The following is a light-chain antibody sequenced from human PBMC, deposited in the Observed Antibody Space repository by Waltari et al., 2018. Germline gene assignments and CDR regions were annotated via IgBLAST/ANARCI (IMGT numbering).Light chain of an antibody. Sequence: QSALTQPPSASGSPGQSVTISCTGSSSDVGGYTYVSWYQQYPGKAPKVIIYEISKRPSGVPDRFSGSKSANTASLTVSGLQAEEEADYYCSSNAGSTRLFGGGTKLTVL. CDR2: EIS. V-gene: IGLV2-8*01. CDR3: SSNAGSTRL. CDR1: SSDVGGYTY. J-gene: IGLJ2*01.